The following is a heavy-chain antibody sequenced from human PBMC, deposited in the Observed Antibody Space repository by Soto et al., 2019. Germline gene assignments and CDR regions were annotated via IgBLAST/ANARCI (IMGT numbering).Heavy chain of an antibody. D-gene: IGHD2-2*01. CDR3: SKTDTLGYCTSTSCYAFDY. J-gene: IGHJ4*02. Sequence: QVQLVQSGGEVKKPGASVKVSFKASGYTFTNFGISWVRQAPGQGLEWMGWISGYNGNTNYAQKLQGRVTMTTDTSMSTAYMELRRLRYDETAVYYCSKTDTLGYCTSTSCYAFDYWGQGTLVTVSS. CDR2: ISGYNGNT. V-gene: IGHV1-18*01. CDR1: GYTFTNFG.